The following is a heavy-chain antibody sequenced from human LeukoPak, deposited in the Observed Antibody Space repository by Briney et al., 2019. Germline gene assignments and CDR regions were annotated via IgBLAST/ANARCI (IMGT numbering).Heavy chain of an antibody. CDR2: IYYSGST. D-gene: IGHD6-19*01. V-gene: IGHV4-39*07. Sequence: SETLSLTCTVSGGSISSGSYYWGWIRQPPGKGLDWIGSIYYSGSTYYNPSLKSRVTISVDTSKNQFSLKLSSVTAADTAVYYCARGISSGWLLNVDYWGQGTLVTVSS. CDR3: ARGISSGWLLNVDY. CDR1: GGSISSGSYY. J-gene: IGHJ4*02.